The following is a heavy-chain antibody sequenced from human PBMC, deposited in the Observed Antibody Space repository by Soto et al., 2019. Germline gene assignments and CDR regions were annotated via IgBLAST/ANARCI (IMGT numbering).Heavy chain of an antibody. CDR1: GGSISSSSYY. V-gene: IGHV4-39*01. Sequence: SETLSLTCTVSGGSISSSSYYWVLIRQPPGKGLEWIGSIYYSGSTYYNPSLKSRVTISVDTSKNQFSLKLSSVTAADTAVYYCARHSYAGYCSSTSCYAVVGATLNWFDPWGQGTLVTVSS. CDR3: ARHSYAGYCSSTSCYAVVGATLNWFDP. CDR2: IYYSGST. J-gene: IGHJ5*02. D-gene: IGHD2-2*03.